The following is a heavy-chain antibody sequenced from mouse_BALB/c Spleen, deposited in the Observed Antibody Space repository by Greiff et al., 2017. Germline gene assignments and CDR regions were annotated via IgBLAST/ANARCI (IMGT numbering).Heavy chain of an antibody. J-gene: IGHJ3*01. CDR1: GFSLTSYD. Sequence: VKLQESGPGLVAPSQSLSITCTVSGFSLTSYDISWIRQPPGKGLEWLGVIWTGGGTNYNSAFMSRLSISKDNSKSQVFLKMNSLQTDDTAIYYCVRDRDYDGAWFAYWGQGTLVTVSA. V-gene: IGHV2-9-2*01. CDR3: VRDRDYDGAWFAY. D-gene: IGHD2-4*01. CDR2: IWTGGGT.